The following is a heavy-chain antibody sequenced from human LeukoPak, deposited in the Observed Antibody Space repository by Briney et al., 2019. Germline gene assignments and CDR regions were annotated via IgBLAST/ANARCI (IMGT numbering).Heavy chain of an antibody. J-gene: IGHJ6*03. CDR2: INHSGST. D-gene: IGHD6-6*01. CDR1: GGSFSGYY. V-gene: IGHV4-34*01. CDR3: ARLRDSSSSYYYMDV. Sequence: SENLSLTCAVYGGSFSGYYWSWIRQPPGKGLEWIGEINHSGSTNYNPSLKSRVTISVDTSENQFSLKLSSVTAADTAVYYCARLRDSSSSYYYMDVWGNGTTVTVSS.